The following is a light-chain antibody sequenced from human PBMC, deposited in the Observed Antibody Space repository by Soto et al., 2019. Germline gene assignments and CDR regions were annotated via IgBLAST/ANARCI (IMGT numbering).Light chain of an antibody. CDR3: QQYNFWPPWT. V-gene: IGKV3-15*01. CDR1: QSVSSN. Sequence: EIVMTQSPATRSVSPVERATLSCIASQSVSSNLAWYQQKPGQAPRLLIYGASTRATGIPARFSGSGSGTEFTLTISSLQSEDFAVYFCQQYNFWPPWTFGQGTKVDIK. CDR2: GAS. J-gene: IGKJ1*01.